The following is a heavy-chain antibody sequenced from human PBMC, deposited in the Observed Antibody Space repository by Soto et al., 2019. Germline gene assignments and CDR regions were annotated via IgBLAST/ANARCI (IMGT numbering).Heavy chain of an antibody. Sequence: QVQLVQSGAEVKKPGSSVKVSCKASGGTFSSYTISWVRQAPGQGLEWMGRIIPILGIANYAQKFQGRVTITADKSTSTAYRELSSLRSEDTAVYYCAREHILTGYFLGWFDPWGQGTLVTVSS. CDR1: GGTFSSYT. CDR2: IIPILGIA. CDR3: AREHILTGYFLGWFDP. J-gene: IGHJ5*02. D-gene: IGHD3-9*01. V-gene: IGHV1-69*08.